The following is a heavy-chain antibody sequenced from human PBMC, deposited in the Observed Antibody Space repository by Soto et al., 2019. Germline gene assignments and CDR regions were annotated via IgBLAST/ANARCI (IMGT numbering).Heavy chain of an antibody. Sequence: ASVTVSCTASGYTFTSYYMHWVRQAPGQGLEWMGIINPSDGSSTTYADSVKGRFTISRDNSKNTLHLQMNSLRAEDTAVYYCARLDRGELSPDFDNWGQGILVTVSS. D-gene: IGHD3-16*02. J-gene: IGHJ4*02. CDR2: INPSDGSST. CDR1: GYTFTSYY. V-gene: IGHV1-46*04. CDR3: ARLDRGELSPDFDN.